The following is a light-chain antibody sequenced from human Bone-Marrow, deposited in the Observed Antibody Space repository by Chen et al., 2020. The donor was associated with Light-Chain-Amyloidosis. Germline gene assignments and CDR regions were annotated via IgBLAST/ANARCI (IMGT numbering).Light chain of an antibody. V-gene: IGLV3-25*03. CDR1: DLPTKY. J-gene: IGLJ2*01. CDR3: QSADSSGTYEVI. Sequence: SHELTQPHSVSVSPRQTATITCAGDDLPTKYAYWYQQKPGQAPVLVIHRDTERPSGISERFSGSSSGTTATLTISGVQAEDEADYHCQSADSSGTYEVIFGGGTKLTVL. CDR2: RDT.